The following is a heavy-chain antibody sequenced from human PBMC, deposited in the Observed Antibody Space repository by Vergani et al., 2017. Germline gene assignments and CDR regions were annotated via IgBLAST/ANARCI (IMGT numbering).Heavy chain of an antibody. Sequence: QVQLVQSGAEVKKPGASVKVSCKASGYTFTSYAMHWVRQAPGQRLEWMGWINAGNGNTKYSQKFQGRVTITRDTSASTAFMELSSLRSEDTAVYYCARAVYNWNDVDPHAYSYYMDVWGKGTTVTVSS. V-gene: IGHV1-3*01. CDR3: ARAVYNWNDVDPHAYSYYMDV. CDR1: GYTFTSYA. CDR2: INAGNGNT. J-gene: IGHJ6*03. D-gene: IGHD1-20*01.